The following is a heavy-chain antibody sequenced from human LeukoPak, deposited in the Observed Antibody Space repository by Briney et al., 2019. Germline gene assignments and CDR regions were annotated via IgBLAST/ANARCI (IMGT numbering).Heavy chain of an antibody. CDR3: ARGPRALYYFDS. CDR2: ISYDGSIE. Sequence: PGRSLRLSCGASGFTLSTYAMHWVRQAPGKGLECVADISYDGSIEYYADSVKGRFTISRDNSKNTLYLQMNSLRAEDTAAYYCARGPRALYYFDSWGQGTLVTVSS. J-gene: IGHJ4*02. CDR1: GFTLSTYA. D-gene: IGHD3-16*01. V-gene: IGHV3-30-3*01.